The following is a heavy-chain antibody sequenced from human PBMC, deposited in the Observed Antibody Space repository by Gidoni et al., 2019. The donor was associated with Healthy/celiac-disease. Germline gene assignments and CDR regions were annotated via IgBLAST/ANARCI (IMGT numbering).Heavy chain of an antibody. V-gene: IGHV1-46*01. J-gene: IGHJ3*02. Sequence: QVQLVQSGAEVKKPGASVQVSCKASGYTFTSYFMHWVRQATGQGLEWMGIINPSGGSTSYVKKFQGRVTITRYKSTSTCYMELSSRRSEDTAVYYCARGNSFEGGATYAFDIWGQGTRVTVSS. CDR3: ARGNSFEGGATYAFDI. D-gene: IGHD1-26*01. CDR2: INPSGGST. CDR1: GYTFTSYF.